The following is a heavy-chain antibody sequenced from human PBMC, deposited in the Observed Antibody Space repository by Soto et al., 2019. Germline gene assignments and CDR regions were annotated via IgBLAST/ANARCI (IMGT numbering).Heavy chain of an antibody. Sequence: EVQLVESGGGLVKPGGSLRLSCAASGFTFSSYSMNWVRQAPGKGLEWVSSISSSSSYIYYADSVKGRFTISRDNAKKSLYLQMNSLRAEDTAVYYCARVGTRVQGYWGQGTLVTVSS. J-gene: IGHJ4*02. CDR1: GFTFSSYS. CDR2: ISSSSSYI. D-gene: IGHD2-2*01. CDR3: ARVGTRVQGY. V-gene: IGHV3-21*01.